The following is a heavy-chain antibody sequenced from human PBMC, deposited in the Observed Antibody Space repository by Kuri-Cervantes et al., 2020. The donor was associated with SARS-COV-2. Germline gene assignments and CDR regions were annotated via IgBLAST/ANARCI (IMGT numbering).Heavy chain of an antibody. V-gene: IGHV3-7*01. D-gene: IGHD6-13*01. Sequence: GESLKISCAASGFTFSSYWMSWVRQAPGKGLEWVANIKQDGSEKYYVDSVKGRFTISRDNAKNSLYLEMISLRAEDTAVYYCARERIYSSNWNERAFDVWGQGTRVTVSS. CDR2: IKQDGSEK. CDR3: ARERIYSSNWNERAFDV. CDR1: GFTFSSYW. J-gene: IGHJ3*01.